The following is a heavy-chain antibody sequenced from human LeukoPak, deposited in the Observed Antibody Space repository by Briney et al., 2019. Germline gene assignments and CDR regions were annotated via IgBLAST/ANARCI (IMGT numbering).Heavy chain of an antibody. CDR1: GFTFRNYW. CDR3: VREVRREGDQFDY. J-gene: IGHJ4*02. D-gene: IGHD2-21*01. CDR2: IKQDGSEK. Sequence: GGSLRLSCAASGFTFRNYWMSWVRQVPGKGPEWVANIKQDGSEKYYVDSVKGRFTISRDNAKNSLYLQMNSLRAEDTAVYYCVREVRREGDQFDYWGQGTLVTVSS. V-gene: IGHV3-7*01.